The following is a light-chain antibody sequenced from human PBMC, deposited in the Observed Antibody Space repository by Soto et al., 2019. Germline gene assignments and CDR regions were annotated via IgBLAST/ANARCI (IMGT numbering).Light chain of an antibody. CDR3: QQYDNWPPLT. Sequence: EIVMTQSPATLSVFPGESATLSCRASESIRSNLAWYQQKPGQTPRLLIYGASTRATGIPVRFSGSGSGTEFTLTIRSLQSEDFAVYYCQQYDNWPPLTFGGGTKVEIK. CDR2: GAS. J-gene: IGKJ4*01. V-gene: IGKV3-15*01. CDR1: ESIRSN.